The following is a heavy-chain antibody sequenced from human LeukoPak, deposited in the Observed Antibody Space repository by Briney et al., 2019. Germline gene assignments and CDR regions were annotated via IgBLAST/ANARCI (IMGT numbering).Heavy chain of an antibody. CDR3: AKVARESTVIDY. Sequence: PGGSLRLSCAASGFTFSSYGMHWVRQAPGKGLEWVAVISYDGSNKYYADSVKGRFTISRDNSKNTLYLQMNSLRAEDAAVYYCAKVARESTVIDYWARGTLVTVPS. V-gene: IGHV3-30*18. J-gene: IGHJ4*02. CDR1: GFTFSSYG. D-gene: IGHD4-17*01. CDR2: ISYDGSNK.